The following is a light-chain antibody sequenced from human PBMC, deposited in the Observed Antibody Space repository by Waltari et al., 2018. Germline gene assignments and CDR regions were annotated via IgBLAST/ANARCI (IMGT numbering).Light chain of an antibody. CDR3: HSRDASGVGGS. Sequence: SSELTQDPAVSVAMGQTVRITCQRDRLRSYYARWYQQRPGQAPILVMYDKNNRPSGVPDRFSGSSSHNTASLTITGAQAEDEASYYCHSRDASGVGGSFGGGTKLTVL. V-gene: IGLV3-19*01. J-gene: IGLJ2*01. CDR2: DKN. CDR1: RLRSYY.